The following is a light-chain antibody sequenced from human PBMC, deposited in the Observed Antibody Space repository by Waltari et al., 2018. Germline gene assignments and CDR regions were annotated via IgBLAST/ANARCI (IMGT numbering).Light chain of an antibody. J-gene: IGKJ4*01. CDR3: QQFHSLLT. Sequence: ITCQASQDINNYLNWYQQKPGKAPKLLIYDASNLETGVPSRFSGSGSGTTFTFTISSLQPEDIATYYCQQFHSLLTFGGGTKVEIK. V-gene: IGKV1-33*01. CDR1: QDINNY. CDR2: DAS.